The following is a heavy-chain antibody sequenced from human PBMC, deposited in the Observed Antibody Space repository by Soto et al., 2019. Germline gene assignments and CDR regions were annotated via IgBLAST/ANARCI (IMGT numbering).Heavy chain of an antibody. V-gene: IGHV3-23*01. CDR2: ISGSGGST. J-gene: IGHJ4*02. CDR1: GFTFSSYA. Sequence: EVQLLESGGGLVQPGGSLRLSCAASGFTFSSYAMSWVRQAPGKGLEWVSAISGSGGSTYYADSVKGRFTISRDNSKNALYLQMNSLRAEDTAVYYCAKVYYPYNCFDYWGQGTLVTVSS. CDR3: AKVYYPYNCFDY. D-gene: IGHD3-16*01.